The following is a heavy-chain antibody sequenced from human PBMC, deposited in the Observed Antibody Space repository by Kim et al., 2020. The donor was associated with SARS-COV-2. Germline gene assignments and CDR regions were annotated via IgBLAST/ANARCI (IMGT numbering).Heavy chain of an antibody. Sequence: GGSLRLSCAASGFTFSSYSMNWVRQAPGKGLEWVSSISSSSSYIYYADSVKGRFTISRDNAKNSLYLQMNSLRAEDTAVYYCAREGPLYCSGGSCYSSGYYYGMDVWGQGTTVTVSS. D-gene: IGHD2-15*01. J-gene: IGHJ6*02. CDR3: AREGPLYCSGGSCYSSGYYYGMDV. V-gene: IGHV3-21*01. CDR1: GFTFSSYS. CDR2: ISSSSSYI.